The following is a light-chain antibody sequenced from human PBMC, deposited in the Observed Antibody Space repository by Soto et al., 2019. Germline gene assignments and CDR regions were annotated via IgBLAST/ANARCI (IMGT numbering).Light chain of an antibody. CDR2: EAF. CDR1: ETLLHSDGRTY. Sequence: IVMIRTPLSLSVTPGQPGSISCKSSETLLHSDGRTYLYWYLQRPGQPPQLLIYEAFNRFSGVPDRFSGSGSGTDLTLKISRLEAEAVGAYYCMQSIQLPLTLGGGTKV. V-gene: IGKV2D-29*01. CDR3: MQSIQLPLT. J-gene: IGKJ4*01.